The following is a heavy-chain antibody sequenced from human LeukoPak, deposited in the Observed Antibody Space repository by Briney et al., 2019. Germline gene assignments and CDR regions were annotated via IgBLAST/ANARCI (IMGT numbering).Heavy chain of an antibody. D-gene: IGHD3-22*01. CDR3: AKDYYYDSSGYYSPLSGFDY. V-gene: IGHV3-23*01. J-gene: IGHJ4*02. CDR2: ISGSGGST. CDR1: GFTFSSYA. Sequence: PGGSLRLSCAASGFTFSSYAMSWVRQAPGKGLEWVSAISGSGGSTYYADSVKGRFTISRDNSKNTLYLQMNSLRAEDTAVYYCAKDYYYDSSGYYSPLSGFDYWGQGTLVTVSS.